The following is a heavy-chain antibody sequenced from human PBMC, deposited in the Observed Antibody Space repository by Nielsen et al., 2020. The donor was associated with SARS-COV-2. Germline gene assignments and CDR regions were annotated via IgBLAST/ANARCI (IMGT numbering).Heavy chain of an antibody. D-gene: IGHD3-22*01. J-gene: IGHJ4*02. CDR2: IYYSGST. CDR1: GGSISSGSYY. Sequence: SETLSLTCTVSGGSISSGSYYWSWIRQPPGKGLEWIGYIYYSGSTNYNPSLKSRVTISVDTSKNQFSLKLSSVTAADTAVYYCASRLYYYDSSGYPLDWGQGTLVTVSS. V-gene: IGHV4-61*01. CDR3: ASRLYYYDSSGYPLD.